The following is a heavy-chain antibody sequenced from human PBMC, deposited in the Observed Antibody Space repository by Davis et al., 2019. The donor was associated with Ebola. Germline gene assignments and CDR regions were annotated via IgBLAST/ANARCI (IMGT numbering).Heavy chain of an antibody. CDR3: ARDRFCGGDCRYFDY. V-gene: IGHV3-66*01. Sequence: PGGSLRLSCAASGFTVSSNYMSWVRQAPGKGLEWVSVIYSGGSTYYADSVKGRFTISRDNSKNTLYLQMNSLRAEDTAVYYCARDRFCGGDCRYFDYWGQGTLVTASS. D-gene: IGHD2-21*02. CDR2: IYSGGST. J-gene: IGHJ4*02. CDR1: GFTVSSNY.